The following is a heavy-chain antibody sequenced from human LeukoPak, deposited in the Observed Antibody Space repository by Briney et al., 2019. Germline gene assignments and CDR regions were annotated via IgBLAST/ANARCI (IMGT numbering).Heavy chain of an antibody. V-gene: IGHV3-30*18. J-gene: IGHJ4*02. D-gene: IGHD2-2*01. CDR2: ISHDGNKK. CDR3: AKVRWGYCSTTSCYCFDY. CDR1: GFTFNSFG. Sequence: GGSLRLSCAASGFTFNSFGMFWVRQAPGKGLEWMAVISHDGNKKDYADSVEGQFTISRDNSKNTLFLQMNSLRVEDTAVYYCAKVRWGYCSTTSCYCFDYWGQGTLVIVSS.